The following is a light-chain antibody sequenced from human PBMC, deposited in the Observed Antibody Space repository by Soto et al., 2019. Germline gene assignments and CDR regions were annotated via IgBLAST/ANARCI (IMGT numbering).Light chain of an antibody. J-gene: IGLJ1*01. CDR2: GNS. Sequence: QSVLTQPPSVSGAPGQRVTISCTGSRSNIGADYGVHWYQQLPGTAPKVLIYGNSNRPSGVPDRFSGSKSGTSASLAITGLQAEDEAHYYCQSYDSSLSAYVFGTGTKLTVL. CDR1: RSNIGADYG. V-gene: IGLV1-40*01. CDR3: QSYDSSLSAYV.